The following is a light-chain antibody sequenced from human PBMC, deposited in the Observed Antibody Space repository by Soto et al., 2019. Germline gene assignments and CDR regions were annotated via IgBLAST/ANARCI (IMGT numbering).Light chain of an antibody. CDR1: QSVSSSY. CDR2: GAS. V-gene: IGKV3-20*01. CDR3: HQYGSSPRT. J-gene: IGKJ1*01. Sequence: EIVLTQSPGTLSLSPGERATLSCRASQSVSSSYLAWYQQKPGQAPRLLIYGASSRATGIPDRFSGSGSGTVFTLTISRLEPEDFAVYYWHQYGSSPRTFGQWTKVEIK.